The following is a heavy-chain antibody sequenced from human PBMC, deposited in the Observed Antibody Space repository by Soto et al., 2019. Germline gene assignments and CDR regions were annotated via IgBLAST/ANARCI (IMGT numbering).Heavy chain of an antibody. CDR3: ARDGSGYDFWSGPYFFDY. D-gene: IGHD3-3*01. V-gene: IGHV4-59*01. Sequence: QVQLQESGPGLVKPSETLSLTCTVSGGSISTYYWSWIRQPPGQGLEWIGYIYYNGRTNYNPSLESRVTISLDTSKRQFSLKLSSVSAADTAVYYCARDGSGYDFWSGPYFFDYWGPGTLVTVSS. J-gene: IGHJ4*02. CDR1: GGSISTYY. CDR2: IYYNGRT.